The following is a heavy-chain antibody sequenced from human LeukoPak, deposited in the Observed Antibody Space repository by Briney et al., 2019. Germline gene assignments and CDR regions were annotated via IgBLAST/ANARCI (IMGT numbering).Heavy chain of an antibody. CDR1: GYTFTSYG. CDR2: ISAYNGNT. Sequence: ASVKVSCKASGYTFTSYGISWVRQAPGQGLEWMGWISAYNGNTNYAQKLQGRVTMTTDTSTSTAYMELRSLRSDDTAVYYCARVVGLGQISYYYYMDVWGKGTTVTVSS. CDR3: ARVVGLGQISYYYYMDV. V-gene: IGHV1-18*01. D-gene: IGHD3-16*01. J-gene: IGHJ6*03.